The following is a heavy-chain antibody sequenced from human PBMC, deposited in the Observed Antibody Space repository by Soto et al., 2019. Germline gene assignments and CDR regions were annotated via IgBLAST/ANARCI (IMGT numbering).Heavy chain of an antibody. CDR2: IWYDGSNK. CDR3: ARDLDYGDYAEDY. Sequence: ESGGGVVQPGRSLRLSCAASGFTFSSYGMHWVRQAPGKGLEWVAVIWYDGSNKYYADSVKGRFTISRDNSKNTLYLQMNSLRAEDTAVYYCARDLDYGDYAEDYWGQGTLVTVSS. D-gene: IGHD4-17*01. J-gene: IGHJ4*02. V-gene: IGHV3-33*01. CDR1: GFTFSSYG.